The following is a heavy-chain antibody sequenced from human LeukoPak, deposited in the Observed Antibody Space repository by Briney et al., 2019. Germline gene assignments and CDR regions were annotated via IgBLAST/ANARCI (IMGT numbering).Heavy chain of an antibody. Sequence: SETLSLPCAVYGESPNSYYWSWVRQPPGEGLEWIGEIYESGTTKYNPSLKSRVAISMVPPKQQFSLRLSSVTAADTAVYYCARGAWATRLASWGLGTPVIVSS. CDR3: ARGAWATRLAS. J-gene: IGHJ4*02. CDR1: GESPNSYY. CDR2: IYESGTT. V-gene: IGHV4-34*01. D-gene: IGHD2-15*01.